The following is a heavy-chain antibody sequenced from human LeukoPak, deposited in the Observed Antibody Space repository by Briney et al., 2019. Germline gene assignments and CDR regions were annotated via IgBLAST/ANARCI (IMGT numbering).Heavy chain of an antibody. V-gene: IGHV3-48*04. D-gene: IGHD3-22*01. CDR1: GFTFSSYA. Sequence: GGSLRLSCAASGFTFSSYAMSWVRQAPGKGLEWISYISSSGSRIYYADSVKGRFTISRDNAKKSLYLQMNSLRAEDTAVYYCARPYDSGGYYFVYGYWGQGTLVTVSS. CDR3: ARPYDSGGYYFVYGY. CDR2: ISSSGSRI. J-gene: IGHJ4*02.